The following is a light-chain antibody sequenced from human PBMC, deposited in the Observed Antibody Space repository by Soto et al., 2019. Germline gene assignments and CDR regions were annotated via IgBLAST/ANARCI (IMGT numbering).Light chain of an antibody. V-gene: IGKV1-27*01. J-gene: IGKJ1*01. CDR1: QAINNH. Sequence: DIQMTQSPSSLSASVGDRVTFSCRASQAINNHLAWYQQKPGKVPKLLIYATSTLKSGVPSRFSGSGSGTDFTLTISSPQPEDVATYFCQNYNGALWTFGQGTKVEIK. CDR3: QNYNGALWT. CDR2: ATS.